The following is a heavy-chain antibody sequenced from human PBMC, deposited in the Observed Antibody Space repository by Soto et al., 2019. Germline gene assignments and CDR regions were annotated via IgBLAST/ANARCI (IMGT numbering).Heavy chain of an antibody. V-gene: IGHV1-2*02. CDR2: INPNSGGT. D-gene: IGHD3-10*01. CDR3: ARQGSGSNWLDP. J-gene: IGHJ5*02. CDR1: GYIFTVYY. Sequence: QVQLVQSGAEVKKPGASVKVSCKASGYIFTVYYMHWVRQAPGQGLEWMGWINPNSGGTNYAQKFQGGVTMTRDTSIRTAYMELSRLRSDDTAVYYCARQGSGSNWLDPWGQGTLVTVSS.